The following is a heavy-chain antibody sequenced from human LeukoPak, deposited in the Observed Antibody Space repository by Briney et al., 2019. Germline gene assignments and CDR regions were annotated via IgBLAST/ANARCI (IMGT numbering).Heavy chain of an antibody. J-gene: IGHJ4*02. CDR3: AKDGWGSYNFDY. CDR1: GFTFSSYA. D-gene: IGHD1-26*01. V-gene: IGHV3-23*01. Sequence: GGSLRLSCAASGFTFSSYAMSWVRQAPGKGLEWVSAISGSGGSTYYADSVKGRFTISRDNSKNTLYLQMNSLRAEDTAVYHCAKDGWGSYNFDYWGQGTLVTVSS. CDR2: ISGSGGST.